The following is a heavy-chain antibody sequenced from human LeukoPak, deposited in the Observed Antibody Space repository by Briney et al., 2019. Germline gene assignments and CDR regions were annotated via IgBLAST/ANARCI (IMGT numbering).Heavy chain of an antibody. CDR2: IYYSGST. Sequence: SETLSLTCTVSGGSISSSSYYWGWIRQPPGKGLEWIGSIYYSGSTYYNPSLKSRVTISVDTSKNQFSLKLSSVTAADTAVYYCAGRKDRWYSSSWYYFDYWGQGTLVTVSS. CDR3: AGRKDRWYSSSWYYFDY. CDR1: GGSISSSSYY. D-gene: IGHD6-13*01. V-gene: IGHV4-39*01. J-gene: IGHJ4*02.